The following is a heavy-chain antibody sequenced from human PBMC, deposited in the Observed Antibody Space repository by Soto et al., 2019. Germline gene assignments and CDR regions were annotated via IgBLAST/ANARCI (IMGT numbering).Heavy chain of an antibody. Sequence: QVQLQESGPGLVKPSETLSLTCTVSGGSISSGGYYWSWIRQHPGKGLEWIGYIYYSGSTYYNPSLKSRVTISVDTSKNQFSLKLSSVTAADTAVYYCAIVIPWADGDYPDAFDIWGQGTMVTVSS. V-gene: IGHV4-31*03. D-gene: IGHD4-17*01. J-gene: IGHJ3*02. CDR1: GGSISSGGYY. CDR3: AIVIPWADGDYPDAFDI. CDR2: IYYSGST.